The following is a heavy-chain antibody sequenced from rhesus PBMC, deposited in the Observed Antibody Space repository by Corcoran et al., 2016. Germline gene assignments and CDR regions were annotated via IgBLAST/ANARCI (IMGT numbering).Heavy chain of an antibody. D-gene: IGHD2-15*01. Sequence: QLQLQESGPGLVKPSEPLALTCAVPGGSLSSNWLRWLRHPPGKGQEWIGRIAGSGGGTGYTPSLKRRVTISTDTSKNQLSLKLISVTAADTAVYYCASTLGPPYFDYWGQGVLVTVSS. CDR2: IAGSGGGT. CDR3: ASTLGPPYFDY. J-gene: IGHJ4*01. V-gene: IGHV4-173*01. CDR1: GGSLSSNW.